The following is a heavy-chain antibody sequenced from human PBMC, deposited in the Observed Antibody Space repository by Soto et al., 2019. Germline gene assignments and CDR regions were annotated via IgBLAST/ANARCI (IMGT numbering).Heavy chain of an antibody. CDR2: IDWDDDK. Sequence: SGPTLVNPTQTLTLTFTFSGFSLSTSGMCVSWVRQPPGKALEWLGSIDWDDDKYYTTSLKTRLTISQDTSKNQVVLTMTNMDPVDTATYYCARIRYSSGWYPDDFDYWGQGTLVTVSS. CDR3: ARIRYSSGWYPDDFDY. V-gene: IGHV2-70*20. CDR1: GFSLSTSGMC. D-gene: IGHD6-19*01. J-gene: IGHJ4*02.